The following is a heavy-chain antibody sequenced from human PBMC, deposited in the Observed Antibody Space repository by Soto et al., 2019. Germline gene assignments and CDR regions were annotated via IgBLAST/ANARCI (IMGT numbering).Heavy chain of an antibody. V-gene: IGHV3-72*01. D-gene: IGHD3-3*01. CDR2: TKHKAESYTT. CDR1: GFTFSDHY. Sequence: EVQLVESGGGLVQPGGSLRLSCAVSGFTFSDHYMDWVRQVPGKGLEWVGRTKHKAESYTTEYAASVKGRFIISRDDSWNSLYLHMNGLKAEATAVYYCARSGGPYDPIDWWGQGTLVTVSS. J-gene: IGHJ4*02. CDR3: ARSGGPYDPIDW.